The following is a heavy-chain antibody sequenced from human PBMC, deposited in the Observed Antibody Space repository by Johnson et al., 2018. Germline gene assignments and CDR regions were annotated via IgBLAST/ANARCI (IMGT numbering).Heavy chain of an antibody. J-gene: IGHJ3*02. CDR1: GFTFSTYG. CDR3: ARESRHMTTVETRPQRPYDAFDI. D-gene: IGHD4-23*01. V-gene: IGHV3-30*03. CDR2: ISYDVSNK. Sequence: QVQLVESGGGAVQPGRSLRLSCGASGFTFSTYGMHWVRQAPGKGLEWVAVISYDVSNKYYADSVKGRFPISRDNSKNTLYLQMNSLRVEDQAVDFCARESRHMTTVETRPQRPYDAFDIWGQGTMVTVSS.